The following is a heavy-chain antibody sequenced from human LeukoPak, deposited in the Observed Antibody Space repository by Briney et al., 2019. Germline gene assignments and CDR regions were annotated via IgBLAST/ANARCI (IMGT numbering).Heavy chain of an antibody. CDR3: ARDSYENYYGSNQDV. CDR2: ISSRSSHI. J-gene: IGHJ6*02. Sequence: PGGSLRLSRAASGFTFSAYNMNWVRQAPGGGLEWVSSISSRSSHIYYADSVKGRFTISRDNAKNSLYLQMNSLRAEDTAVYYCARDSYENYYGSNQDVWGQGTTVTVSS. CDR1: GFTFSAYN. V-gene: IGHV3-21*04. D-gene: IGHD3-10*01.